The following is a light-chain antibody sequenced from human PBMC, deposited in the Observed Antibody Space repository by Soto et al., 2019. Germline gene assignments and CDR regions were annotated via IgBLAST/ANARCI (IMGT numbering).Light chain of an antibody. CDR2: GAS. V-gene: IGKV3-15*01. CDR1: QSVSSF. CDR3: QQYSNWPSWT. J-gene: IGKJ1*01. Sequence: EKVMTQSPATLSMSQGERAALSCRASQSVSSFLAWYQQKPGQAPRLLIYGASTRATGIPARFSGSGPGTEFTLTISSLQSEDFAVYYCQQYSNWPSWTFGQGTKV.